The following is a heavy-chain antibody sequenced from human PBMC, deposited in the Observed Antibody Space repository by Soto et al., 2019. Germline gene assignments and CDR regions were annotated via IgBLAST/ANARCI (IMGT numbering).Heavy chain of an antibody. J-gene: IGHJ4*02. CDR3: AKGTPRIVVVPAAIIEPLFDY. CDR2: ISGSGGST. V-gene: IGHV3-23*01. Sequence: GGSLRLSCAASGFTFSSYAMSWVRQAPGKGLEWVSAISGSGGSTYYADSVKGRFTISRDNSKNTLYLQMNSLRAEDTAVYYCAKGTPRIVVVPAAIIEPLFDYWGQGTLVTVSS. D-gene: IGHD2-2*01. CDR1: GFTFSSYA.